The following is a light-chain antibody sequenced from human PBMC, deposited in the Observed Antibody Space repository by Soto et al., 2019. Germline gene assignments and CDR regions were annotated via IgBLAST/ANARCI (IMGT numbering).Light chain of an antibody. V-gene: IGLV3-1*01. CDR1: KLGDKY. CDR2: QDS. J-gene: IGLJ1*01. Sequence: SYELTQPPSVSVSPGQTASITCSGDKLGDKYACWYQQKPGQSPVLVIYQDSKRPSGIPERFSGSNSGNTATLTISGTQAMDEADYDCQAWDSITAVFGTGTKLTVL. CDR3: QAWDSITAV.